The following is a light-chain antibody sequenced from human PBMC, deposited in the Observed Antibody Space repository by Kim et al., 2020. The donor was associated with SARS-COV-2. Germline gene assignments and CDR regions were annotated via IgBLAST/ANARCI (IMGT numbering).Light chain of an antibody. CDR1: QVVRNH. CDR3: QDYDSVPPWT. J-gene: IGKJ1*01. V-gene: IGKV3-15*01. Sequence: FRGEGAALPCRARQVVRNHVGWYEQNTSQAPRLLIYDASTRAAGIPARFGGGAAGTGLTLPITSVQSEEFAVYYCQDYDSVPPWTFGQGTKVGIK. CDR2: DAS.